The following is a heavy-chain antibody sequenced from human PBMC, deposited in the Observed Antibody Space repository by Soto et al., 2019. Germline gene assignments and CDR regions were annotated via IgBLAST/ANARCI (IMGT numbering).Heavy chain of an antibody. CDR2: INQDGSDK. Sequence: EVQLVESWGGLVQPGGSLRLSCAASGITISSTWMSWVRLAPGKGLEWVATINQDGSDKNYVDSVKGRFSISKDSAKNSLYLQMNSLRGEDTAVYYCARGPYWGQGTLVTVSS. CDR1: GITISSTW. J-gene: IGHJ4*02. CDR3: ARGPY. V-gene: IGHV3-7*03.